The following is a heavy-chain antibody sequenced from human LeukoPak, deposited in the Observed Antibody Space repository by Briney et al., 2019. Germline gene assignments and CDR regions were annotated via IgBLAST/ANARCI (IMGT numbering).Heavy chain of an antibody. Sequence: SGGSLRLSCAASGFTFSTYWMTWVRQAPGKGLEWVANIRPSGTETYYGDPVKGRFTISRDNAKNLLYLQMSSLRAEDTAVYSCGRFGDEAGIDNWGLGTLVTVSS. CDR3: GRFGDEAGIDN. J-gene: IGHJ4*02. D-gene: IGHD3-10*01. CDR2: IRPSGTET. CDR1: GFTFSTYW. V-gene: IGHV3-7*01.